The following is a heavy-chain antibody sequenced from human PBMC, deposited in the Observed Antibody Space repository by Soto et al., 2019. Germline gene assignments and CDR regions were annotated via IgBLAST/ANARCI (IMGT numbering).Heavy chain of an antibody. CDR2: IYPGDSDT. V-gene: IGHV5-51*01. J-gene: IGHJ6*02. D-gene: IGHD6-6*01. CDR1: GYSFTSYW. Sequence: GESLKISCKGSGYSFTSYWIGWVRQMPGKGLGWMGIIYPGDSDTRYSPSCQGQVTISADKSISTAYLQWSSLKASDTAMYYCARAPYSSSSGVYYYYGMDVWGQGTTVTVSS. CDR3: ARAPYSSSSGVYYYYGMDV.